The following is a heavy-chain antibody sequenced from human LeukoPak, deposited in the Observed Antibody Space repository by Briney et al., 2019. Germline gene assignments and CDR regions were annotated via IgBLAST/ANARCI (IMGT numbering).Heavy chain of an antibody. CDR3: ARSSMAAAGPFDY. D-gene: IGHD6-13*01. Sequence: GGSLRLSCAASGFTFSSYGMHWVRQAPGKGLEWVTVILYDGSNKYYAGSVKGRFTISRDNSKNTLYLQMNSLRAEDTAVYYCARSSMAAAGPFDYWGQGILVTVSS. CDR1: GFTFSSYG. J-gene: IGHJ4*02. CDR2: ILYDGSNK. V-gene: IGHV3-33*01.